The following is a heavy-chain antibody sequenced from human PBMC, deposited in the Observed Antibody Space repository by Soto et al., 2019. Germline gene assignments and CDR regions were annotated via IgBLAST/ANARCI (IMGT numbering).Heavy chain of an antibody. Sequence: QIQLVESGGGVVQPGRSLRLSSAASGFTFINYGIHWVREAPGKGLEWVAIIYYDGNTRYYGDSVKGRFTISRDNSKNTVYLQMDSLRAEDTAVYYCARGGGVAAEIDYWGQGILVTVTS. V-gene: IGHV3-33*01. D-gene: IGHD3-16*01. CDR2: IYYDGNTR. CDR3: ARGGGVAAEIDY. J-gene: IGHJ4*02. CDR1: GFTFINYG.